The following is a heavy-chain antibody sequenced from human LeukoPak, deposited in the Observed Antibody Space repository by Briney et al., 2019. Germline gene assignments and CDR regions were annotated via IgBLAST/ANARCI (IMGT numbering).Heavy chain of an antibody. CDR1: GYSFTSYW. J-gene: IGHJ1*01. CDR2: IYPGDSDT. Sequence: GESLKISCKGSGYSFTSYWIGWVRQMPGKGLEWMGIIYPGDSDTRYSPSFQGQVTISADKSISTAYLQWSSLKASDTAMYYCARQMDDSSGYYEEYFQHWGQGTLVTVSS. D-gene: IGHD3-22*01. CDR3: ARQMDDSSGYYEEYFQH. V-gene: IGHV5-51*01.